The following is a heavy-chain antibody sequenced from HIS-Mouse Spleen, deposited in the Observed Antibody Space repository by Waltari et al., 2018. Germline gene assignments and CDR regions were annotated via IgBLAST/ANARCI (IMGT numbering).Heavy chain of an antibody. CDR2: VYYSGST. V-gene: IGHV4-39*07. Sequence: QLQLQESGPGLVKPSETLSLTCTVSGGSISSWCYYWGRIRQPPGKGLEWIGSVYYSGSTYYNPSLKSRVTISVDTSKNQFSLKLSSVTAADTAVYYCAREIPYSSSWYDWYFDLWGRGTLVTVSS. CDR1: GGSISSWCYY. J-gene: IGHJ2*01. D-gene: IGHD6-13*01. CDR3: AREIPYSSSWYDWYFDL.